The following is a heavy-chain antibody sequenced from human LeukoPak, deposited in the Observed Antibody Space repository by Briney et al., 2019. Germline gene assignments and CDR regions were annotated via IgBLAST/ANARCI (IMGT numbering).Heavy chain of an antibody. J-gene: IGHJ6*03. CDR1: GGSISSGSYY. CDR3: ARVSWFPGTSYYYMDV. V-gene: IGHV4-61*01. Sequence: SQTLSLTCTVSGGSISSGSYYWSWIRQPPGKGLEWIGYIQYSGSTNYNPSLKSRVTISEDTSKNQFSLNLSSVTAADTAVFYCARVSWFPGTSYYYMDVWGKGTTVTVSS. D-gene: IGHD1-1*01. CDR2: IQYSGST.